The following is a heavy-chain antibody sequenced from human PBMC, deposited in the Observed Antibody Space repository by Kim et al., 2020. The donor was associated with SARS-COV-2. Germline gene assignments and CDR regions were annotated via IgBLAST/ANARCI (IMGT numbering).Heavy chain of an antibody. Sequence: GGSLRLSCAASGFTFDDYTMHWVRQAPGKGLEWVSLISWDGGSTYYADSVKGRFTISRDNSKNSLYLQMNSLRTEDTALYYCAKDRVGATEENGMDVWGQGTTVTVSS. CDR2: ISWDGGST. D-gene: IGHD1-26*01. CDR3: AKDRVGATEENGMDV. CDR1: GFTFDDYT. J-gene: IGHJ6*02. V-gene: IGHV3-43*01.